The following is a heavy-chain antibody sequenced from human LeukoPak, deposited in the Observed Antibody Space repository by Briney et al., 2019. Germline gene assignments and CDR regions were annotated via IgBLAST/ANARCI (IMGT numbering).Heavy chain of an antibody. CDR1: GGSFSGYY. J-gene: IGHJ4*02. CDR2: INHSGST. Sequence: PSETLSLTCAVYGGSFSGYYWSWIRQPPGKGLEWIGEINHSGSTNYSPSLKSRVTISVDTSKNQFSLKLSSVTAADTAVYYCARTEVVVSVLGFDYRGQGTLVTVSS. D-gene: IGHD3-22*01. CDR3: ARTEVVVSVLGFDY. V-gene: IGHV4-34*01.